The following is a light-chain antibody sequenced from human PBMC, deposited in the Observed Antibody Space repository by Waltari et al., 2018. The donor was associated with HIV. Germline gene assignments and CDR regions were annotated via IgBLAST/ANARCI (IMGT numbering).Light chain of an antibody. V-gene: IGKV2-28*01. CDR2: LTT. J-gene: IGKJ1*01. CDR1: ESLRHENGFND. CDR3: MQTLRIPWT. Sequence: VVMIQSPRYLPVSFGEPASLSCVSNESLRHENGFNDLDWYLQRPGRAPQLLIQLTTSRAFGVPTRFGGSASDTNFTLTISRLETGDVGLYYCMQTLRIPWTFGQGTRV.